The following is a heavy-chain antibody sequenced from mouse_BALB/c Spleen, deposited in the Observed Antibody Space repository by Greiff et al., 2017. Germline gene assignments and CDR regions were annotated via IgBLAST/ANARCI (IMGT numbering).Heavy chain of an antibody. V-gene: IGHV1-12*01. J-gene: IGHJ2*01. CDR2: IYPGNGDT. Sequence: LQQPGAELVKPGASVKMSCKASGYTFTSYNMHWVKQTPGQGLEWIGAIYPGNGDTSYNQKFKGKATLTADKSSSTAYMQLSSLTSEDSAVYYCARVRNYRYDERDFDDWGQGTTLTVSS. D-gene: IGHD2-14*01. CDR1: GYTFTSYN. CDR3: ARVRNYRYDERDFDD.